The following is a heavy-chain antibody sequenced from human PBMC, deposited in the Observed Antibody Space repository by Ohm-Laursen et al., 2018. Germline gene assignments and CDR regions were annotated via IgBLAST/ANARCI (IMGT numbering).Heavy chain of an antibody. J-gene: IGHJ4*02. CDR1: GFTFSTYE. Sequence: SLRLSCAASGFTFSTYEMNWVRQAPGKGLEWVSYISSTSNTILYADSVKGRFTISRDNAKNSLYLQMNSLRVEDTATYYCAGSYIYWGQGTLVSVSS. CDR2: ISSTSNTI. D-gene: IGHD2-21*01. V-gene: IGHV3-48*03. CDR3: AGSYIY.